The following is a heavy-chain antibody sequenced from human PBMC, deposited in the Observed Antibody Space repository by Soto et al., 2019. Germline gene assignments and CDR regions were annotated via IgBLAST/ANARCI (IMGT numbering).Heavy chain of an antibody. CDR1: GDSIINYY. J-gene: IGHJ3*02. CDR2: MSATGGA. Sequence: SETLFLTCNVSGDSIINYYGTWIRQSAGKGLEWIGRMSATGGAAYNPSLKSRLTLSRDTSKNELSLSLKFVTAADTAVYFCTRDQSGTPDIWGQGTMVTVSS. V-gene: IGHV4-4*07. D-gene: IGHD1-26*01. CDR3: TRDQSGTPDI.